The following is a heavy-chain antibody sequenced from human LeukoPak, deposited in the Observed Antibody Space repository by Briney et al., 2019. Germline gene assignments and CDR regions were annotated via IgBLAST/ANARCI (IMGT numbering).Heavy chain of an antibody. CDR3: ARDGPDYVWGSYGYFDY. D-gene: IGHD3-16*01. CDR2: INWSGGST. CDR1: GFTFDDYG. V-gene: IGHV3-20*04. Sequence: GGSLRLSCAASGFTFDDYGMSWVRQAPGKGLEWVSGINWSGGSTGYADSVKGRFTISRDNAKNSLYLQMNSLRAEDTALYYCARDGPDYVWGSYGYFDYWGQGTLVTVSS. J-gene: IGHJ4*02.